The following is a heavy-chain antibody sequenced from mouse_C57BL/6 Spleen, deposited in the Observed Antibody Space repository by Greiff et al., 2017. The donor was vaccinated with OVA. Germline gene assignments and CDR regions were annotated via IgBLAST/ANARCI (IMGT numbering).Heavy chain of an antibody. V-gene: IGHV1-59*01. Sequence: VQLQQPGAELVRPGTSVKLSCKASGYTFTSYWMHWVKQRPGQGLEWIGVIDPSDSYTNYNQKFKGKATLTVDTSSSTAYMQLSSLTSEDSAVYYCARGQLRLRGYGVDYWGQGTSVTVSS. CDR1: GYTFTSYW. J-gene: IGHJ4*01. CDR2: IDPSDSYT. CDR3: ARGQLRLRGYGVDY. D-gene: IGHD3-2*02.